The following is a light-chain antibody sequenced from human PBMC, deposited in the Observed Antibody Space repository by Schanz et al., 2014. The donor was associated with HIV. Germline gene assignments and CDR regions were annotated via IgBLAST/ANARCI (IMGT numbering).Light chain of an antibody. J-gene: IGLJ2*01. CDR3: LLSYRDARGV. V-gene: IGLV7-46*01. Sequence: QAVVTQEPSLTVSPGGTVTLTCGSSTGAVTSGHYPYWFQQKPGQAPRTLISDTSNKHSWTPARFSGSLLRGKAALTLSGAQPEDEADYYCLLSYRDARGVFGGGTKLTVL. CDR2: DTS. CDR1: TGAVTSGHY.